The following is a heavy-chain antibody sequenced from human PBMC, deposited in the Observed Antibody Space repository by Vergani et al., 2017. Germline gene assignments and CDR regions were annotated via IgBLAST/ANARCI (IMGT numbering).Heavy chain of an antibody. V-gene: IGHV4-61*02. J-gene: IGHJ6*03. Sequence: QVQLQESGPGLVKPSQTLSLTCTVSGGSINSDSHYWTWIRQPAGKGLEWLGRIYNTGSTHYNPSLKSRVTISVDTSKNHFSLKLSSVTAADTAVYYCARGVRFRVVPAATYYYYYYSMDVWGKGTTVTVSS. CDR2: IYNTGST. CDR3: ARGVRFRVVPAATYYYYYYSMDV. CDR1: GGSINSDSHY. D-gene: IGHD2-2*01.